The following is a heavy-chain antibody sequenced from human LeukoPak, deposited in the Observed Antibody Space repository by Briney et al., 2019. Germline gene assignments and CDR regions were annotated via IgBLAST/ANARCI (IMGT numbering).Heavy chain of an antibody. D-gene: IGHD3-10*01. J-gene: IGHJ5*02. V-gene: IGHV3-66*01. Sequence: GGSLRLSCAASGFTVSSNYMSWVRQAPGKGLEWVSIIYSGGTTYYADSVKGRFTISRDNAKNSLYLQMNSLRAEDTAVYYCARESGAKFDPWGQGTLVTVSS. CDR3: ARESGAKFDP. CDR2: IYSGGTT. CDR1: GFTVSSNY.